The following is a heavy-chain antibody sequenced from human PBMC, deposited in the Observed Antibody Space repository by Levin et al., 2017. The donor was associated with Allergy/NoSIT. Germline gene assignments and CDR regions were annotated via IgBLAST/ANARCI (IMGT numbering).Heavy chain of an antibody. J-gene: IGHJ4*02. CDR3: ARVHCSGGSCYSPIFDY. Sequence: ASVKVSCKASGYTFTGYYMHWVRQAPGQGLEWMGWINPNSGGTNYAQKFQGRVTMTRDTSISTAYMELSRLRSDDTAVYYCARVHCSGGSCYSPIFDYWGQGTLVTVSS. CDR2: INPNSGGT. V-gene: IGHV1-2*02. CDR1: GYTFTGYY. D-gene: IGHD2-15*01.